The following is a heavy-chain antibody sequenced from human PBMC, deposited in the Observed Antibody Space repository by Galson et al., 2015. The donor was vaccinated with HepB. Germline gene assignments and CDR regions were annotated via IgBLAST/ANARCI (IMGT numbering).Heavy chain of an antibody. V-gene: IGHV1-69*13. Sequence: SVKVSCKASGGTFSNYGLNWVRQAPGQGLEWVGGIIPRFRTANYAQRFQGRVTITADESTSTSDLELRNLRSEDTAIYYCARLYHDFWSGYVGYFQPWGPGTLVTVFS. CDR3: ARLYHDFWSGYVGYFQP. CDR2: IIPRFRTA. J-gene: IGHJ1*01. CDR1: GGTFSNYG. D-gene: IGHD3-3*01.